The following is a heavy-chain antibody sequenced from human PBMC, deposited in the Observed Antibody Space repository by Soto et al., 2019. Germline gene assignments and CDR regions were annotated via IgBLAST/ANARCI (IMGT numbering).Heavy chain of an antibody. J-gene: IGHJ6*02. V-gene: IGHV3-30*18. CDR1: GFTFSSYG. CDR3: AKEFGIAARPYYYYGMDV. CDR2: ISYDGSNK. D-gene: IGHD6-6*01. Sequence: QVQLVESGGGVVQPGRSLRLSCAASGFTFSSYGMHWVRQAPGKGLEWVAVISYDGSNKYYADSVKGRFTISRDNSKSTLYLQMNSLRAEDTAVYYCAKEFGIAARPYYYYGMDVWGQGTTVTVSS.